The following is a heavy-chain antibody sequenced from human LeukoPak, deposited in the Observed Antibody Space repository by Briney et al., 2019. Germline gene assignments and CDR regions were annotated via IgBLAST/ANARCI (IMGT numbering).Heavy chain of an antibody. CDR2: INEDGSET. D-gene: IGHD3-10*01. CDR1: GFIFSSNW. J-gene: IGHJ4*02. CDR3: ARAGSAGSVDY. Sequence: GGSLRLSCTASGFIFSSNWMSWVRQAPAQGLEWVANINEDGSETYYVDSVKGRFTISRDNAKSSLYLQMDNLRAEDTAIYYCARAGSAGSVDYWGQGTLVTVSS. V-gene: IGHV3-7*01.